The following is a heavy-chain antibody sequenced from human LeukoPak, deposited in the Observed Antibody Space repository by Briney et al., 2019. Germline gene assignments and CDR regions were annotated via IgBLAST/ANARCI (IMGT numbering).Heavy chain of an antibody. V-gene: IGHV4-38-2*02. J-gene: IGHJ5*02. Sequence: PSETLSLSCTVSGYSISSGYYWGCLRPPPGQGLEGIGSLYHSGSSYYNQSPKSRVTISVDTSKNQSSLKLSSVTAADTAVYYCARVDQYQLLYVPYNWFDPWGQGTLVTVSS. CDR3: ARVDQYQLLYVPYNWFDP. D-gene: IGHD2-2*02. CDR2: LYHSGSS. CDR1: GYSISSGYY.